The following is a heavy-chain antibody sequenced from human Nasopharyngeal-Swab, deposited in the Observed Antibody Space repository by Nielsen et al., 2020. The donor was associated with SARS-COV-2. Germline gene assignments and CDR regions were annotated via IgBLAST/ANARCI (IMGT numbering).Heavy chain of an antibody. J-gene: IGHJ6*02. Sequence: WIRQPPGKGLEWIGYIYYSGSTYYNPSLKSRVTISADTSKNQFSLKLSSVTAADTAVYYCARGARITIFGVVSQLDVWGQGTTVTVSS. V-gene: IGHV4-31*02. D-gene: IGHD3-3*01. CDR3: ARGARITIFGVVSQLDV. CDR2: IYYSGST.